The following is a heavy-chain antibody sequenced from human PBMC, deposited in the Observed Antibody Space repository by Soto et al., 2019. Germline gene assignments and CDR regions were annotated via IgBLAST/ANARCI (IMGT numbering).Heavy chain of an antibody. CDR1: GGTFSSYT. D-gene: IGHD2-2*01. J-gene: IGHJ5*02. V-gene: IGHV1-69*08. CDR2: IIPILGIA. Sequence: QVQLVQSGAEVKKPGSSVKVSCKASGGTFSSYTISWVRQAPGQGLEWMGRIIPILGIANYAQKFQGRVTITADKSTSTAYMELSSLRSEDTAVYYCARDHMGPHQQYHFSKIRKPNWFDPWGQGTLVTVSS. CDR3: ARDHMGPHQQYHFSKIRKPNWFDP.